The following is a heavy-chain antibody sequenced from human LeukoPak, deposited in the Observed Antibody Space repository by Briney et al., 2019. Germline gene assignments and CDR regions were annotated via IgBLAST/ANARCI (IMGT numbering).Heavy chain of an antibody. J-gene: IGHJ3*02. CDR3: AKDLVDTAAFDI. CDR2: IRYDGSNK. D-gene: IGHD5-18*01. V-gene: IGHV3-30*02. Sequence: GGSLRLSCAASGFTFSSYGMHWVRQAPGKGLEWVAFIRYDGSNKYYADSVKGRFTISRDNSKNTLYLQMNSLRAEDTAVYYCAKDLVDTAAFDIWGQGTMVTVSS. CDR1: GFTFSSYG.